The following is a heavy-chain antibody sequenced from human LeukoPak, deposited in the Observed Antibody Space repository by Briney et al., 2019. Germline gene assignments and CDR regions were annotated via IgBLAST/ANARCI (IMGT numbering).Heavy chain of an antibody. Sequence: GGSLRLSCAASGFTFSTFAMNWVRQAPGKGLEWVSCISAGGVTTYYAESVKGRFTISRDNSKNTLSLQMNTLTAEDTAVYYCAKDIGGAVFGVGAFCGQGALVIVSS. CDR2: ISAGGVTT. D-gene: IGHD3-3*01. CDR1: GFTFSTFA. CDR3: AKDIGGAVFGVGAF. V-gene: IGHV3-23*01. J-gene: IGHJ4*02.